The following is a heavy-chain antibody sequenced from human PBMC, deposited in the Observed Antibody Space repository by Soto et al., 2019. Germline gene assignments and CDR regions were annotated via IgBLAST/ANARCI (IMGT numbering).Heavy chain of an antibody. CDR1: GFTFTSSA. D-gene: IGHD2-2*01. CDR3: AAVPYCSSTSCYLGGMDV. CDR2: IVVGSGNT. Sequence: QMQLVQSGPEVKKPGTSVKVSCKASGFTFTSSAMQWVRQARGQRLEWIGWIVVGSGNTNYAQKFQERVTITRDMSTSTAYMELRSLRSEDTAVYYCAAVPYCSSTSCYLGGMDVWGQGTTVTVSS. J-gene: IGHJ6*02. V-gene: IGHV1-58*02.